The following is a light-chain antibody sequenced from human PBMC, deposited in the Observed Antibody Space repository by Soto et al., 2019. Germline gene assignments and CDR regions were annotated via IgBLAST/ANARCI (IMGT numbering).Light chain of an antibody. CDR3: QQDENSPLWA. V-gene: IGKV3-15*01. CDR1: QSVRGN. Sequence: EIVMTQSPATLSVSPGERATLSCRASQSVRGNLAWFQQKPGQPPRLLILDASTRANDVPARFSGSGSGTEFTLTSSSVKCEDFGAYYCQQDENSPLWAFGQGTNVLI. CDR2: DAS. J-gene: IGKJ1*01.